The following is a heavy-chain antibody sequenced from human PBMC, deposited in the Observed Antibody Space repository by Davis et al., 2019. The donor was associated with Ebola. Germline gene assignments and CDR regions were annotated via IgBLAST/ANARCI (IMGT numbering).Heavy chain of an antibody. V-gene: IGHV1-2*04. J-gene: IGHJ6*03. CDR2: INPKSGVT. CDR3: ARALSATYDYYMDV. Sequence: AASVKVSCKASGYTFIYYYIHWVRQAPVQGLEWMGWINPKSGVTKYSQQFQDWVTMTRDTSITTAYVELRGLTSDDTAIYYCARALSATYDYYMDVWGKGSAVTVSS. CDR1: GYTFIYYY. D-gene: IGHD2-15*01.